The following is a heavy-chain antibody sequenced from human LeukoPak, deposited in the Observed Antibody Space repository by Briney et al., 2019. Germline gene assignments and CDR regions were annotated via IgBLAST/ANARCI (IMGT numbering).Heavy chain of an antibody. CDR3: TRVSVLWFGQLFYFDY. J-gene: IGHJ4*02. V-gene: IGHV3-49*03. D-gene: IGHD3-10*01. CDR1: GFTFGVYA. Sequence: GGSLRLSCTASGFTFGVYAMSWFRQAPGEGREWVGFIRSKAYGGTTEYAASVKGRFTTSRDDSKSIAYLQMNSLKTEDTAVYYCTRVSVLWFGQLFYFDYWGQGTLVTVSS. CDR2: IRSKAYGGTT.